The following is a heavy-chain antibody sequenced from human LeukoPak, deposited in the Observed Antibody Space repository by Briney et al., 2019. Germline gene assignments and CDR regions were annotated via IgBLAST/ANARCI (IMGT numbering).Heavy chain of an antibody. CDR1: GGTFSSYA. D-gene: IGHD3-3*01. V-gene: IGHV1-69*04. Sequence: GASVKVSCKASGGTFSSYAISWVRQAPGQGLEWMGRIIPILGIANYAQKFQGRVTITADKSTSTAYMELSSLRSEDTAVYYCARDGDPDYDFWSGEYYYGMDVWGQGTTVTVSS. CDR3: ARDGDPDYDFWSGEYYYGMDV. J-gene: IGHJ6*02. CDR2: IIPILGIA.